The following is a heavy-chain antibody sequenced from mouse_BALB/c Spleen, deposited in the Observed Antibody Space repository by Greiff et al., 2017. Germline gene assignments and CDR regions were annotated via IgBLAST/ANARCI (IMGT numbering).Heavy chain of an antibody. V-gene: IGHV1S22*01. Sequence: LQQPGSELVRPGASVKLSCKASGYTFTSYWMHWVKQRPGQGLEWIGNTYPGSGSTNYDEKFKSKATLTVDTSSSTAYMQLSSLTSEDSAVYYCTRGIYDYVAMDYWGQGTSVTVSS. J-gene: IGHJ4*01. D-gene: IGHD1-1*01. CDR1: GYTFTSYW. CDR3: TRGIYDYVAMDY. CDR2: TYPGSGST.